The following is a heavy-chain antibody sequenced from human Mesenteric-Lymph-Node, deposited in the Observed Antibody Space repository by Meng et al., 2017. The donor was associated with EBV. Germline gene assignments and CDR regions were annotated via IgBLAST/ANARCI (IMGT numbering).Heavy chain of an antibody. CDR2: IYWDDKE. CDR1: GFLLFSTGVG. D-gene: IGHD3-10*02. CDR3: IRRVRGDYFDY. V-gene: IGHV2-5*02. J-gene: IGHJ4*02. Sequence: QHTLKESGPTLMNPTQALTLTCTFSGFLLFSTGVGVGWIRQPPGKALEWLALIYWDDKERYSPSLKNRLTVTKDTSKNQVVLTVTNLEPADTATYYCIRRVRGDYFDYWGQGTLVTVSS.